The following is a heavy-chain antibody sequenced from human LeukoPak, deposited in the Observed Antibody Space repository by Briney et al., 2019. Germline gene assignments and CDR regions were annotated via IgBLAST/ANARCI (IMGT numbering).Heavy chain of an antibody. J-gene: IGHJ5*02. D-gene: IGHD4-11*01. V-gene: IGHV4-59*11. CDR2: IFYSGNT. CDR1: GDSISSHY. CDR3: ARTGDYSRSTGGWFDP. Sequence: PSETLSLTCTVSGDSISSHYWSWVRQAPGKGLDWIGYIFYSGNTNYSPSLKSRVTISVDTSKNQFSLRLTSVTTADTAVYFCARTGDYSRSTGGWFDPWGQGTLVSVSS.